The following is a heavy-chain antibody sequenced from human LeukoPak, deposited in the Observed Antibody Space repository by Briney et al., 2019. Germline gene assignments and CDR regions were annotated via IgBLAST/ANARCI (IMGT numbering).Heavy chain of an antibody. CDR3: ARANFLYCSSSTCLFDY. J-gene: IGHJ4*02. CDR1: GYTFTDYY. Sequence: ASVKVSCKASGYTFTDYYMHWVRQAPGQGFQWMGWINPNDGDTNYAQKFQGRVTMTRDTSISTAHMEVSRLRSDDTAVYYCARANFLYCSSSTCLFDYWGQGTLVTVSS. D-gene: IGHD2-2*01. V-gene: IGHV1-2*02. CDR2: INPNDGDT.